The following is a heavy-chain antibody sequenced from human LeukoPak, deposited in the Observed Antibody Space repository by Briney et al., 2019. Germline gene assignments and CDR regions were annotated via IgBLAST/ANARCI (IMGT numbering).Heavy chain of an antibody. CDR3: ARERPPHLLNDYADYQLDY. D-gene: IGHD4-17*01. V-gene: IGHV4-39*02. Sequence: SETLSLTCTVSGGSISSSSYYWGWIRQPPGKGLEWIGSIYYSGSTYYNPSLKSRVTISVDTSKNQFSLKLSSVTAADTAVYYCARERPPHLLNDYADYQLDYWGQGTLVTVSS. CDR1: GGSISSSSYY. CDR2: IYYSGST. J-gene: IGHJ4*02.